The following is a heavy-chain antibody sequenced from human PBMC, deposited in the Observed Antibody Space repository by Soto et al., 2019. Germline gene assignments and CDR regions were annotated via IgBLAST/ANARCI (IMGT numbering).Heavy chain of an antibody. CDR1: GYTFTSYA. D-gene: IGHD3-9*01. CDR3: ARELRYFDWLPSYYYYGMDV. Sequence: ASVKVSCKASGYTFTSYAMHWVRQAPGQRLEWMGWINAGNGNTKYSQKFQGRVIITRDTSASTAYMELSSLRSEDTAVYYCARELRYFDWLPSYYYYGMDVWGQGTTVTVSS. J-gene: IGHJ6*02. V-gene: IGHV1-3*01. CDR2: INAGNGNT.